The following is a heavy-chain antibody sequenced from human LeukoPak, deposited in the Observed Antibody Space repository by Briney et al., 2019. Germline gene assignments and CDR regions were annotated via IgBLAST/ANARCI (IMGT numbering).Heavy chain of an antibody. CDR3: ARASPPDY. CDR2: ISSSTTTI. J-gene: IGHJ4*02. CDR1: GFTFSSYA. V-gene: IGHV3-48*01. Sequence: GGSLRLSCAASGFTFSSYAMSWVRQAPGKGLEWVSYISSSTTTINYADSVKGRFTISRDTAKNSLYLQMNSLRVEDTAVYYCARASPPDYWGQGTLVTVSS.